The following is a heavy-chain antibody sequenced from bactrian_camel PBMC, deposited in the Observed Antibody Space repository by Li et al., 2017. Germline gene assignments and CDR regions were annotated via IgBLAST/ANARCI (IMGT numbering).Heavy chain of an antibody. CDR3: AARWSRCSSDWREWDY. D-gene: IGHD6*01. J-gene: IGHJ4*01. CDR1: GLSYSRYC. Sequence: HVQLVESGGGSVQAGGSLRLSCAASGLSYSRYCMGWFRQAPRKEREWVARTISDGRTVVADSLKGRFTISTDNAKNTLYLQMNSLKPEDTSMYYCAARWSRCSSDWREWDYWGQGTQVTVS. V-gene: IGHV3S55*01. CDR2: TISDGRT.